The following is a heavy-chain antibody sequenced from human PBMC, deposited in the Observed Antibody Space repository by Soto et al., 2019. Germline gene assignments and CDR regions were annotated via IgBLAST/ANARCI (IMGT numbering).Heavy chain of an antibody. Sequence: SETLSLTCTVSGGSISSYYWSWIRQPPGKGLEWIGYIYYSGSTNYNPSLKSRVTISVDTSKNQFSLKLSSVTAADTAVYYCARERLQRLKQNAFDIWGQGTMVTVSS. D-gene: IGHD1-1*01. J-gene: IGHJ3*02. CDR2: IYYSGST. CDR3: ARERLQRLKQNAFDI. CDR1: GGSISSYY. V-gene: IGHV4-59*12.